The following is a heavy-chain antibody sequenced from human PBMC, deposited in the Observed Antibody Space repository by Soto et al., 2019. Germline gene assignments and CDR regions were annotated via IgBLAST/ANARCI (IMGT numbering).Heavy chain of an antibody. CDR3: VRDRCYDGTCYSASDS. V-gene: IGHV3-48*02. D-gene: IGHD2-15*01. J-gene: IGHJ5*01. CDR2: ISTTSFTI. CDR1: GFRFSTYN. Sequence: GGSLRLSCAASGFRFSTYNMDWVRQAPGKGPEWIAHISTTSFTIYYADSVKGRFTISRDNDRNSLYLEMNSLRDEDTAVYYCVRDRCYDGTCYSASDSWGQGTLVTVSS.